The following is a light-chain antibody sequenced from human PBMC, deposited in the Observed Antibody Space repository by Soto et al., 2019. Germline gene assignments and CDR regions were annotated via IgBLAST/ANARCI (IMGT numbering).Light chain of an antibody. CDR1: QTVSSNY. J-gene: IGKJ5*01. CDR2: GAS. V-gene: IGKV3-20*01. CDR3: QQYTGPPTT. Sequence: EIILTQSPDTLSLSPGERATLSCRASQTVSSNYLAWCQQRPGQATRLLIYGASTRAAGIPDRFSGSGSGTDFTLTITRLEPEDSAVYLCQQYTGPPTTFGQGTRLEIK.